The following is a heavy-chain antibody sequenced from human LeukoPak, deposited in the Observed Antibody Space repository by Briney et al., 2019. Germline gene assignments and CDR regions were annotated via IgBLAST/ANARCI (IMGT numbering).Heavy chain of an antibody. Sequence: GGSLRLSCAASGFTFSSYAMHWVRQAPGKGLEWVAVISYDGSNKYYADSVKGRFTISRDNSKNTLYLQMNSLRAEDTAVYYCAKDPVADYYGSGSYPDYFDYWGQGTLVTVSS. CDR1: GFTFSSYA. CDR3: AKDPVADYYGSGSYPDYFDY. D-gene: IGHD3-10*01. CDR2: ISYDGSNK. J-gene: IGHJ4*02. V-gene: IGHV3-30-3*01.